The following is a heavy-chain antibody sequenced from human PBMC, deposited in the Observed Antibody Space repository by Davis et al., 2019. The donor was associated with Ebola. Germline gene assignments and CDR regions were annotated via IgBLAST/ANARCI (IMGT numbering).Heavy chain of an antibody. V-gene: IGHV1-69*02. CDR3: ARGPPVLYSSGWYERFDY. CDR1: GGTFSSYT. CDR2: IIPILGIA. D-gene: IGHD6-19*01. J-gene: IGHJ4*02. Sequence: SVKVSCKASGGTFSSYTISWVRQAPGQGLEWMGRIIPILGIANYAQKFQGRVTITADKSTSTAYMELSSLRSEDTAVYYCARGPPVLYSSGWYERFDYWGQGTLVTVSS.